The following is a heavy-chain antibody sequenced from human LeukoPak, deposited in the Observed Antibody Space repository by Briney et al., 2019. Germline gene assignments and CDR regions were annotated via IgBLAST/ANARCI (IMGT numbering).Heavy chain of an antibody. D-gene: IGHD3-10*01. CDR3: ARAGSGSNYDH. CDR2: ISPDGGTT. J-gene: IGHJ5*02. V-gene: IGHV3-64*02. Sequence: PGGSLRLSCAASGFTFRIYVMHWVRQTPGKGLEYVSAISPDGGTTYYADSVKGRFTISRDNSKNTLFLQMGSLRAEDMAVYYRARAGSGSNYDHWGLGTLVTVSS. CDR1: GFTFRIYV.